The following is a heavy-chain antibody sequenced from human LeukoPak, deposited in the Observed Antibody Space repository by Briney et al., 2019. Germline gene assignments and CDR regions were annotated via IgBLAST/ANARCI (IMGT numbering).Heavy chain of an antibody. D-gene: IGHD5-18*01. V-gene: IGHV3-48*03. Sequence: GGSLRLSCAASGFTFSNYEMNWVRQAPGKGLEWVSYISGSGSTIYYADSVKGRFTISRDNAKDSLYLQMNSLRAEDTAVYYCARVRSGYSQENYFDSWGQGTLVTVSS. CDR1: GFTFSNYE. CDR3: ARVRSGYSQENYFDS. J-gene: IGHJ4*02. CDR2: ISGSGSTI.